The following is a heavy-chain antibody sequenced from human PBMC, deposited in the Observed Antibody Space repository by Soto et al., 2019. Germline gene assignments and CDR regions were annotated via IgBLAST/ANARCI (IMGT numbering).Heavy chain of an antibody. Sequence: GGSLRLSCAASGFTFSSYSMNWVRQAPGKGLEWVSSISSSSSYIYYADSVKGRFTISRDNAKNSLYLQMNSLRAEDTAVYYCARDASIAARTIYYYYGMDVWGQGTTVTVSS. V-gene: IGHV3-21*01. CDR3: ARDASIAARTIYYYYGMDV. J-gene: IGHJ6*02. CDR1: GFTFSSYS. CDR2: ISSSSSYI. D-gene: IGHD6-6*01.